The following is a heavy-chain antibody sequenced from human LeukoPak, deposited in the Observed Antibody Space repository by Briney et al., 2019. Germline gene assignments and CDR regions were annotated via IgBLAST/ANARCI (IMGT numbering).Heavy chain of an antibody. J-gene: IGHJ5*02. Sequence: SETLSLTCSVYSPSFSGYFWNWIRQTPEKGLEWIGEISQSGNTIYNPSLKSRVTISVDTSKNQFSLKLSSVTAADTAVYYCARVIQLWFGDLFDPWGQGTLVTVSS. CDR1: SPSFSGYF. D-gene: IGHD3-10*01. CDR2: ISQSGNT. CDR3: ARVIQLWFGDLFDP. V-gene: IGHV4-34*01.